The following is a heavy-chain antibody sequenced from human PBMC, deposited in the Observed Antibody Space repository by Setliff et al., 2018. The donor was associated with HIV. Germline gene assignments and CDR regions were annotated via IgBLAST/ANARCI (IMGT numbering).Heavy chain of an antibody. CDR2: IYDGGTT. V-gene: IGHV4-38-2*01. CDR3: VRRDVSFLFGQFDS. Sequence: KTSETLSLTCDVSGYSINNIHYWGWIRQPPGKGLECLGNIYDGGTTYHNPSLKGRVTISTDTSKAQFSLKLISVTAADTAVYYCVRRDVSFLFGQFDSWGQGILVTVSS. D-gene: IGHD3-10*02. CDR1: GYSINNIHY. J-gene: IGHJ4*02.